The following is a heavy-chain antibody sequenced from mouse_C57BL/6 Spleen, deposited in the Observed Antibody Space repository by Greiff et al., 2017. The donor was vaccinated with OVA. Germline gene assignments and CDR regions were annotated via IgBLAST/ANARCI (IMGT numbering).Heavy chain of an antibody. J-gene: IGHJ4*01. V-gene: IGHV1-64*01. D-gene: IGHD4-1*01. CDR1: GYTFTSYW. CDR3: ARSCDWDDYAMDY. CDR2: IHPNSGST. Sequence: QVQLQQPGAELVKPGASVKLSCKASGYTFTSYWMHWVKQRPGQGLEWIGMIHPNSGSTNYNEKFKSKATLTVDKSSSTAYMQLSSLTSEDSAVDYCARSCDWDDYAMDYWGQGTSVTVSS.